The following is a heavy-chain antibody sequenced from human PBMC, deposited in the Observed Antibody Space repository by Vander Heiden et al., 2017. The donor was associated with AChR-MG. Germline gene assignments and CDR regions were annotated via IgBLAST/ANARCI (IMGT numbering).Heavy chain of an antibody. Sequence: VQLLESGGGSVQPGGSLRLSCAASGFTFSSYAMRWVRQAPGKGLEWVSFISDSGVNTYYADSVKGRFTISRDISRHTLSLQMNRLRAEDTALYYCAMRIPAAGHDYWVEGPLVAVSS. V-gene: IGHV3-23*01. D-gene: IGHD6-13*01. CDR2: ISDSGVNT. CDR1: GFTFSSYA. CDR3: AMRIPAAGHDY. J-gene: IGHJ4*02.